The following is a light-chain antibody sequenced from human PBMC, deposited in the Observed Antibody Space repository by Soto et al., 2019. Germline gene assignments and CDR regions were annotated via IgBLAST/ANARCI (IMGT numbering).Light chain of an antibody. Sequence: QSALTQPASVSGSPGQSITISCTGTSSDVGGYYYVSWYQHHPGKAPKLMIYQVSNRPSGVSNRFSGSKSGNTASLTISGLQAEDEAYYYCSSYTTSTSFILFGGGTKLTVL. CDR3: SSYTTSTSFIL. CDR2: QVS. J-gene: IGLJ2*01. CDR1: SSDVGGYYY. V-gene: IGLV2-14*01.